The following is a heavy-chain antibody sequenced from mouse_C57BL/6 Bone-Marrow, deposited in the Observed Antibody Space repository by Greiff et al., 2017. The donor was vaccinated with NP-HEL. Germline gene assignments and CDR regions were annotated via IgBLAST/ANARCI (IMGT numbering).Heavy chain of an antibody. V-gene: IGHV10-3*01. CDR2: IRSKSSNYAT. Sequence: VQLVESGGGLVQPKGSLKLSCAASGFTFNTSAMHWVRQAPGKGLEWVARIRSKSSNYATYYDDSVNDRLTISRADSQSMLYQQRNNRKTEDTAMYYCVREGGCSSPAWFAYWGQGTLVTVSA. J-gene: IGHJ3*01. CDR3: VREGGCSSPAWFAY. CDR1: GFTFNTSA. D-gene: IGHD1-1*01.